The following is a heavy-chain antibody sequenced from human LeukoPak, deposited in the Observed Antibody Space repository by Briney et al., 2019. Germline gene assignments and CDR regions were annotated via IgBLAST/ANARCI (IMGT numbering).Heavy chain of an antibody. CDR2: ISYDGSKT. Sequence: GGSLRLSCAASGFTFNSYAIHWVRQAPGKGLDWVAVISYDGSKTYYADSVWGRFVVSRDNSKNTLYLRMNSLRVEDTAVYYCARDLGTYSVSGAGGYWGQGALVTVSS. CDR3: ARDLGTYSVSGAGGY. V-gene: IGHV3-30*09. CDR1: GFTFNSYA. J-gene: IGHJ4*02. D-gene: IGHD6-19*01.